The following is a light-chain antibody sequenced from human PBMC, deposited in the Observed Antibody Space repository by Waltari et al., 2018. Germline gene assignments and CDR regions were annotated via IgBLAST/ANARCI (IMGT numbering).Light chain of an antibody. CDR2: YDD. CDR3: AAWDDSLSGVV. Sequence: QSVLTQPPSVSEAPRQRVTISCSVSSSNIGNNAVNWYQQLPGKAPKLLIYYDDLVPSGVSDRFSGSKSGTSASLAINGLQSDDEADYYCAAWDDSLSGVVFGGGTKLTVL. J-gene: IGLJ2*01. CDR1: SSNIGNNA. V-gene: IGLV1-36*01.